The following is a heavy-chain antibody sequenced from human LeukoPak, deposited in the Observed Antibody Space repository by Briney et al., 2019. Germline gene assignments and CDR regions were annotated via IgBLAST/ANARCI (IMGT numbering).Heavy chain of an antibody. Sequence: ASVKVSCKASGYTFTSYGISWVRQAPGQGLEWMGWISAYNGNTNYAQKLQGRVTMTTDTSTSTAYMELRSLRSDDTAVYYCAREGAFCSSTSCLPDYWGQGTLVTVSS. CDR1: GYTFTSYG. D-gene: IGHD2-2*01. J-gene: IGHJ4*02. CDR2: ISAYNGNT. CDR3: AREGAFCSSTSCLPDY. V-gene: IGHV1-18*01.